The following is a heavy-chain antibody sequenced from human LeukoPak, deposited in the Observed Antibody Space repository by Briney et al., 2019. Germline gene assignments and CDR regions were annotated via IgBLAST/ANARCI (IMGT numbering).Heavy chain of an antibody. CDR1: GGSISSGSYY. V-gene: IGHV4-61*02. CDR3: ARGEIAARRGGWFDP. CDR2: IYTSGST. J-gene: IGHJ5*02. Sequence: SETLPLTCTVSGGSISSGSYYWSWIRQPAGKGLEWIGRIYTSGSTNYNPSLKSRVTISVDTSKHQSSLKLSSVTAAATAVYYCARGEIAARRGGWFDPWGQGTLVTVSS. D-gene: IGHD6-6*01.